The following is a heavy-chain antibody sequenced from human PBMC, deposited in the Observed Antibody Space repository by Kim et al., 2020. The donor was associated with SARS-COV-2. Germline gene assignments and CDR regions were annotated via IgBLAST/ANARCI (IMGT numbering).Heavy chain of an antibody. CDR2: IYDSGST. D-gene: IGHD4-17*01. V-gene: IGHV4-39*01. Sequence: SETLSLTCTVSGGSISSSSYYWGWIRQPPGKGLEWIGSIYDSGSTYYNPSLKSRVTLSVDTSKNQFSLKLSSVTAADTAVYYCARRGGTTVVYWGQGTLVTVSS. CDR3: ARRGGTTVVY. CDR1: GGSISSSSYY. J-gene: IGHJ4*02.